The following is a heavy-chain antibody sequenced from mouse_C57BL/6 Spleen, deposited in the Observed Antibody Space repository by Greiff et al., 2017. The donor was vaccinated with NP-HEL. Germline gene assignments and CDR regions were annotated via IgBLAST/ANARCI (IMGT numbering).Heavy chain of an antibody. CDR3: TDSGGNTGDWYFDV. D-gene: IGHD2-1*01. J-gene: IGHJ1*03. V-gene: IGHV14-4*01. CDR2: IDPENGDT. Sequence: EVQLQQSGAELVRPGASVKLSCTASGFNIKDDYMHWVKQRPEQGLEWIGWIDPENGDTEYASKFQGKATITADTSSNTAYLQLSSLTSEDTAVYYCTDSGGNTGDWYFDVWGTGTTVTVSS. CDR1: GFNIKDDY.